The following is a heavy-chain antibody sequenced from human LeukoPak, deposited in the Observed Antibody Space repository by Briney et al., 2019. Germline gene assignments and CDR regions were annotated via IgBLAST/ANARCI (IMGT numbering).Heavy chain of an antibody. V-gene: IGHV3-74*01. Sequence: GGSLRLSCAASGFTFSDYWMHWVRQVPGKGLVWVSRIYTDGRSTIYADSVKGRFTISRDNAKNTLYLQMNSLRGEDTGVYYCGRDESVSGPTTFDFWGQGTLVTVSS. CDR1: GFTFSDYW. CDR2: IYTDGRST. D-gene: IGHD6-19*01. CDR3: GRDESVSGPTTFDF. J-gene: IGHJ4*02.